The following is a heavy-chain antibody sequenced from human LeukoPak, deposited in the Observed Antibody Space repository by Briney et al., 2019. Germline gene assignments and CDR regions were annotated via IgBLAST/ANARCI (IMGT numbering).Heavy chain of an antibody. CDR1: GFTFSSYG. Sequence: GGSLRLSWAASGFTFSSYGMHWVRQPPGKGLEWVSFIRYDGTNKYYADSVKGRFTISRDNSENTLYLQMNSLRDEDTAVYYCAKGGSGSFFWDAFDIWGQGTMVTVSS. CDR2: IRYDGTNK. CDR3: AKGGSGSFFWDAFDI. J-gene: IGHJ3*02. V-gene: IGHV3-30*02. D-gene: IGHD1-26*01.